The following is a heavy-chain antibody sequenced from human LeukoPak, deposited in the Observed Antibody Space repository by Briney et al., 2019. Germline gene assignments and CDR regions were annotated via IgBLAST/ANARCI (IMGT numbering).Heavy chain of an antibody. CDR2: INPNSGGT. CDR1: GYTFTSYA. Sequence: ASVKVSCKTSGYTFTSYAMNWVRQAPGQGLEWMGWINPNSGGTNYAQKFQGRVTMTRDTSISTAYMELSRLRSDDTVVYYCAREAHMVRGVPWAFDIWGQGTMVTVSS. J-gene: IGHJ3*02. D-gene: IGHD3-10*01. CDR3: AREAHMVRGVPWAFDI. V-gene: IGHV1-2*02.